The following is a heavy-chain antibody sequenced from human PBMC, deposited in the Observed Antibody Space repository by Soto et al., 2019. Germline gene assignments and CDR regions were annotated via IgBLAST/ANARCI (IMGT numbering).Heavy chain of an antibody. D-gene: IGHD3-16*02. Sequence: SETLSLTCAVYVGSFSCYYWIWIRQPPGKGLEWIGEINHSGSTNYNPSLKSRVTISVDTSKNQFSLKLSSVTAADTAVYYCARCRRLGELSLYRLYYYYYGMDVWGQGTTVTVSS. J-gene: IGHJ6*02. CDR1: VGSFSCYY. CDR2: INHSGST. CDR3: ARCRRLGELSLYRLYYYYYGMDV. V-gene: IGHV4-34*01.